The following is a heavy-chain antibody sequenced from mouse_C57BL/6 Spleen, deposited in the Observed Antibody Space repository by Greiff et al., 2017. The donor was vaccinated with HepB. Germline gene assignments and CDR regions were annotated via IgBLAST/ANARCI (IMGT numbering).Heavy chain of an antibody. CDR1: GYAFTNYL. V-gene: IGHV1-54*01. CDR2: INPGSGGT. CDR3: ARELTGTKGY. Sequence: QVQLKQSGAELVRPGTSVKVSCKASGYAFTNYLIEWVKQRPGQGLEWIGVINPGSGGTNYNEKFKGKATLTADKSSSTAYMQLSSLTSEDSAVYFCARELTGTKGYWGQGTTLTVSS. J-gene: IGHJ2*01. D-gene: IGHD4-1*01.